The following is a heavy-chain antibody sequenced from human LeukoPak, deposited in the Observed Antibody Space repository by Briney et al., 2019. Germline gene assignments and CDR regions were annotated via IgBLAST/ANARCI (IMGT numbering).Heavy chain of an antibody. J-gene: IGHJ4*02. CDR2: INPSGGST. CDR1: GYTLTSYY. V-gene: IGHV1-46*01. Sequence: GASVKVSFTASGYTLTSYYIHWVRQAPGQGLEWMGIINPSGGSTSYAQKFQGRVTMPRDTSTSTVYMELSSLRSEDTAVYYCARGRAAGSGWPFDYWGQGTLVTVSS. D-gene: IGHD6-19*01. CDR3: ARGRAAGSGWPFDY.